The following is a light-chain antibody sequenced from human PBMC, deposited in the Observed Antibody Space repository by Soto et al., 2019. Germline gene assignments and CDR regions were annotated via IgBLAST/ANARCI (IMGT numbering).Light chain of an antibody. CDR3: CSYAGITWT. CDR2: EGS. J-gene: IGLJ3*02. CDR1: SSDVGSYNL. Sequence: QSVLTQPASVSGSPGQSITISCTGTSSDVGSYNLVSWYQQHPGKAPKLMIYEGSKRPSGVSNRFSGSKSGNTASLTISGLQAEDEDDYYCCSYAGITWTFGQGTK. V-gene: IGLV2-23*01.